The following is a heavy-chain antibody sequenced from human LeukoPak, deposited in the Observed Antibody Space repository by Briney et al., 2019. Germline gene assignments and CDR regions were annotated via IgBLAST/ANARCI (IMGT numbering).Heavy chain of an antibody. D-gene: IGHD5-24*01. CDR3: AGRDKGYYYGMDV. CDR2: NYSGGSK. J-gene: IGHJ6*02. CDR1: GFIGSSNY. Sequence: GGSLTLSCPSSGFIGSSNYMSWVRQAPAKGLDGGLLNYSGGSKYYAAFVKGRFTISRNNSKNLLFLQMNSLRAEDTAVYYCAGRDKGYYYGMDVWGQGTTVTVSS. V-gene: IGHV3-66*01.